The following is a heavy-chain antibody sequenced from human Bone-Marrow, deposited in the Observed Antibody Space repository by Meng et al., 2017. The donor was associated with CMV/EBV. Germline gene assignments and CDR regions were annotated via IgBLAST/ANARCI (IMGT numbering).Heavy chain of an antibody. V-gene: IGHV3-66*01. Sequence: GESLKISCAASEFTVSNNYMSWVRQAPGKGLEWVSVIYSGGSTYYADSVKGRFTISRDNSKNTLYLQMNSLRAEDTAVYYCAKDWASYDILTGYSPPDDYWGQGTLVTVSS. CDR2: IYSGGST. J-gene: IGHJ4*02. CDR3: AKDWASYDILTGYSPPDDY. D-gene: IGHD3-9*01. CDR1: EFTVSNNY.